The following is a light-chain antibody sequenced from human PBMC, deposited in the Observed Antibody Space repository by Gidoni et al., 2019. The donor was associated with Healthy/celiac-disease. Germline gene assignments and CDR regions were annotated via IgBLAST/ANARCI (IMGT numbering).Light chain of an antibody. CDR1: QSVSSY. V-gene: IGKV3-11*01. Sequence: EIVLTQSPATLSLSPGERATLSCRASQSVSSYLAWYQQTPGQAPRLLIYDASNRATGIPARFSGSGSGTDFTLTISSLEPEDFAVYYCQQRSNWPPITFGQXTRLEIK. J-gene: IGKJ5*01. CDR3: QQRSNWPPIT. CDR2: DAS.